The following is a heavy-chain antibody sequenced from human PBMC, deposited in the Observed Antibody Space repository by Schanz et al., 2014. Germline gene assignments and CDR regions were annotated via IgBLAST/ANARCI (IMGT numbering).Heavy chain of an antibody. CDR1: GFTFSSYA. V-gene: IGHV3-23*01. CDR2: ISGSGGST. Sequence: EVQLLESGGGLVQPGGSLRLSCAASGFTFSSYAVSWVRQAPGKGLEWVSAISGSGGSTYYADSVKGRFTISRDNSKNTLYLQMNSLRAEDTAVYYCAKGRFGELSAFDIWGQGTMVTVSS. D-gene: IGHD3-10*01. J-gene: IGHJ3*02. CDR3: AKGRFGELSAFDI.